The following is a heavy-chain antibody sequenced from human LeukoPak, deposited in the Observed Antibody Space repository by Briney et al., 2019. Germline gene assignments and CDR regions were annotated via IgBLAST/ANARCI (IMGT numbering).Heavy chain of an antibody. J-gene: IGHJ4*02. Sequence: GGSLRLSCAASGFTFSSYAMHWVRQAPGKGLEYVSAISSNGGSTFYANSVKSRFTISRDTSKNTLYLQMGSLRADDMAVYYCVRVSGSYGYWGQGTLVTVSS. CDR1: GFTFSSYA. CDR3: VRVSGSYGY. CDR2: ISSNGGST. V-gene: IGHV3-64*01. D-gene: IGHD1-26*01.